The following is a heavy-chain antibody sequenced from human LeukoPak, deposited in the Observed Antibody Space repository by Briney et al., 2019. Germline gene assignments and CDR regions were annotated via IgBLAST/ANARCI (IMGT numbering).Heavy chain of an antibody. CDR1: GFTFSSYG. J-gene: IGHJ4*02. CDR3: AKSHVIASYVGDY. V-gene: IGHV3-30*02. Sequence: GGSLRLSCATSGFTFSSYGMHWVRQAPGKGLEWLAFTRSDGSNKYYADSVKGRFTISRDNSKNTLYLEMNSLRGEDMAVYYCAKSHVIASYVGDYWGQGTLVTVSS. CDR2: TRSDGSNK. D-gene: IGHD2-21*01.